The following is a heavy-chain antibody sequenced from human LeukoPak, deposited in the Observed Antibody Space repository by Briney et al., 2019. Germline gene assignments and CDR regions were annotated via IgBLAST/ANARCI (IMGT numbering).Heavy chain of an antibody. CDR3: ARRRVDYTQLGQCYYYMDV. V-gene: IGHV5-51*01. Sequence: GESLKISCXGSGYSFTSYWIGWVRQMPGKGLKWMGIIYPGDSDTRYSPSFQGQVTISADKSISTAYLQWSSLKASDTAMYYCARRRVDYTQLGQCYYYMDVWGKGTTVTVSS. D-gene: IGHD4-11*01. J-gene: IGHJ6*03. CDR1: GYSFTSYW. CDR2: IYPGDSDT.